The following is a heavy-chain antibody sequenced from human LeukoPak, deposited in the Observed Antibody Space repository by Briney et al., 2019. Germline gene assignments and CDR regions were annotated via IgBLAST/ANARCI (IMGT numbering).Heavy chain of an antibody. Sequence: PGGSLRLSCAASGFTFSSYSMNWVRQAPGKGLEWVSSISSSYIYYADSVKGRFTISRDNAKNSLYLQMNSLRAEDTAVYYCARDSYGGKVWGQGTLVTVSS. J-gene: IGHJ4*02. D-gene: IGHD4-23*01. CDR1: GFTFSSYS. V-gene: IGHV3-21*01. CDR2: ISSSYI. CDR3: ARDSYGGKV.